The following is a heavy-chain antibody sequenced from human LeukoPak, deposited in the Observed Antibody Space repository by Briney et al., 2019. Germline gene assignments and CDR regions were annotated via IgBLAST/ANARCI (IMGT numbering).Heavy chain of an antibody. CDR3: AKPISGGLAVTADWFAP. V-gene: IGHV3-23*01. J-gene: IGHJ5*01. CDR2: INANSGTR. D-gene: IGHD6-19*01. Sequence: GGSLRLSCAASGLSFSFFAMSWLRQAPGKGLEWVSTINANSGTRSYAASVRGRFTISRDNSKNTLYLQLNTLRADDTAVYYCAKPISGGLAVTADWFAPWGQGTLVVVSS. CDR1: GLSFSFFA.